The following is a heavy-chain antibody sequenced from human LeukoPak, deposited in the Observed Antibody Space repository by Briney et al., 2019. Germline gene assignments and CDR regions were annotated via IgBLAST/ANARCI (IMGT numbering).Heavy chain of an antibody. CDR3: AKDTLYGSGPGMDY. Sequence: GGSLRLSCAASGFTFDDYAMHWVRQASGKGLEWVSGISWNSGSIGYADSVKGRFTISRDNAKNSLYLQMNSLRAEDTALYYCAKDTLYGSGPGMDYWGQGTLVTVSS. V-gene: IGHV3-9*01. CDR2: ISWNSGSI. J-gene: IGHJ4*02. CDR1: GFTFDDYA. D-gene: IGHD3-10*01.